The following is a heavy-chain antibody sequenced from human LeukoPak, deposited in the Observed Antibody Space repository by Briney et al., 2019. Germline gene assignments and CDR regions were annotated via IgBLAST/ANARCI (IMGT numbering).Heavy chain of an antibody. J-gene: IGHJ4*02. CDR3: ARRAGAYSHPYDY. V-gene: IGHV3-30*04. CDR2: ISYDGSYK. CDR1: GFTFTSYA. Sequence: GGSLRLSCAASGFTFTSYAMHWVRQAPGKGLEWVAVISYDGSYKYYADSVKGRFTISRDNSKNTLYLQMNSLRAEDTAVYYCARRAGAYSHPYDYWGQGTLVTVSS. D-gene: IGHD4/OR15-4a*01.